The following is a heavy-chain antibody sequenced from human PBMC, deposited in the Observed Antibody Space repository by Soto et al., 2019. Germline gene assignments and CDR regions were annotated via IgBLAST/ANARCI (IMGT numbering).Heavy chain of an antibody. D-gene: IGHD1-26*01. CDR2: ISSSSSYI. Sequence: PGGSLRLSCAASGFTFSSYSMNWVRQAPGKGLEWVSSISSSSSYIYYADSVKGRFTISRDNAKNSLYLQMNSLRAEDTAVYYCARGAGDYSGYDMDVWGKGTTVTVSS. J-gene: IGHJ6*03. V-gene: IGHV3-21*01. CDR1: GFTFSSYS. CDR3: ARGAGDYSGYDMDV.